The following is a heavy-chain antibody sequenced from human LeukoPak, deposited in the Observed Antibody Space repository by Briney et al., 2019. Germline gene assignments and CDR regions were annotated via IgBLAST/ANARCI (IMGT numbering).Heavy chain of an antibody. J-gene: IGHJ4*02. CDR3: AKDPGSLYYFDY. CDR2: IRYDGSNK. D-gene: IGHD3-16*02. CDR1: GFTFSSYG. Sequence: GGSLRLSCAASGFTFSSYGMHWVRQAPGKGLEWVAFIRYDGSNKYYADSVKGRFTISRDNSKNTLYLQMNSLRAEDTAVYYCAKDPGSLYYFDYWGQGTLVTVSS. V-gene: IGHV3-30*02.